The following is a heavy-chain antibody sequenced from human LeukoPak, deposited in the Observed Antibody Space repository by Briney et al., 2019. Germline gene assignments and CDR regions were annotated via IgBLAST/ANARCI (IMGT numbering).Heavy chain of an antibody. CDR1: GFTFSSYE. Sequence: GGSLRLSCAASGFTFSSYEMNWVRQAPGKGLEWVSYISSSGSTIYYADSVKGRFTISRDNFKNTLYLQMNSLRAEDTAVYYCAKCYYGSGSYSGAYYMDVWGKGTTVTISS. J-gene: IGHJ6*03. CDR2: ISSSGSTI. V-gene: IGHV3-48*03. D-gene: IGHD3-10*01. CDR3: AKCYYGSGSYSGAYYMDV.